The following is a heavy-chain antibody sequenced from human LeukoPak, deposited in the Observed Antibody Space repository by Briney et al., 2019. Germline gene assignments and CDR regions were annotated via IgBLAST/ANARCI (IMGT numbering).Heavy chain of an antibody. CDR2: IRYEGSIK. Sequence: GGSLRLSCAASGFSFSSYAMHWVRQAPGKGLEWVAFIRYEGSIKYYADSVKGRFTISRDNSKNTLYLQMNSLRAEDTAVYYCARGPSGYHNTGGQGTLVTVSS. CDR3: ARGPSGYHNT. V-gene: IGHV3-30*02. D-gene: IGHD5-12*01. J-gene: IGHJ4*02. CDR1: GFSFSSYA.